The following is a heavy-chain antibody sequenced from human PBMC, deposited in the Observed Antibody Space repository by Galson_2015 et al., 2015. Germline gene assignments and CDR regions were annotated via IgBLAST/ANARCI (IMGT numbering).Heavy chain of an antibody. V-gene: IGHV3-74*03. CDR2: INSDGSVT. J-gene: IGHJ4*02. CDR1: GFPFSSYW. CDR3: ARGASRWVQSSLGH. D-gene: IGHD5-24*01. Sequence: SLRLSCAASGFPFSSYWMHWVRQVPGEGLLWLSRINSDGSVTTYADSVKGRFTVSRDSGKNALYLQMNSLRADDTAVYFCARGASRWVQSSLGHWGRGTLVIVSS.